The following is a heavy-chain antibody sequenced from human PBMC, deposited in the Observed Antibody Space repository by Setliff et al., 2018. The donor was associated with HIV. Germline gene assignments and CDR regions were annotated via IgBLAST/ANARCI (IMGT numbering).Heavy chain of an antibody. D-gene: IGHD2-15*01. Sequence: SETLSLTCAVYGGSFSAYYWSWIRQPPGKGLEWIGEISHSGSTNYNPSLKSRVTISVDTSKNQFSLKLSSVTAADTAVYYCARASSRLNCSGGSCYRAPYAFDIWGQGTMVTVSS. J-gene: IGHJ3*02. CDR1: GGSFSAYY. CDR2: ISHSGST. CDR3: ARASSRLNCSGGSCYRAPYAFDI. V-gene: IGHV4-34*01.